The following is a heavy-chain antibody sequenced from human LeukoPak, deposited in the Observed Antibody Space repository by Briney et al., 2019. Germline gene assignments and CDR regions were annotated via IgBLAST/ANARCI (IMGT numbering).Heavy chain of an antibody. CDR2: ISSSGSTI. V-gene: IGHV3-48*03. D-gene: IGHD6-13*01. Sequence: GGSLRLSCAASGFTFNTYEMNWVRQAPGKGLEWVSYISSSGSTIYYADSVKGRFTISRDNAKKSLYLQMNSLRAEDTAVYYCARAAIAAARIYYYMDVWGKRTTVTVSS. CDR1: GFTFNTYE. CDR3: ARAAIAAARIYYYMDV. J-gene: IGHJ6*03.